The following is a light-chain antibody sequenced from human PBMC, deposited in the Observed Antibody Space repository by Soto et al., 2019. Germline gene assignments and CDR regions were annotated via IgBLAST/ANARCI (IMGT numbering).Light chain of an antibody. Sequence: QSALTQPASVSGSPEQSITISCTGTSSDVGSYNLVSWYQQHPGKAPKLMIYEVSERPSGISNRFSGSKSGNTASLTISGLQAEDEADYYCCSYAGSSTFWVFGGGTKLTVL. CDR2: EVS. CDR3: CSYAGSSTFWV. V-gene: IGLV2-23*02. J-gene: IGLJ3*02. CDR1: SSDVGSYNL.